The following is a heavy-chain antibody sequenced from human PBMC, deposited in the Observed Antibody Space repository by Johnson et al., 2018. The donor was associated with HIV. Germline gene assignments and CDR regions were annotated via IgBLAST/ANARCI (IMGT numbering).Heavy chain of an antibody. CDR1: GFTFDDYG. D-gene: IGHD6-6*01. CDR2: INWNGGST. CDR3: AYSSSPLSGDAFDI. J-gene: IGHJ3*02. V-gene: IGHV3-20*04. Sequence: MLLVESGGGVVRPGGSLRLSCAASGFTFDDYGMSWVRQAPGKGLEWVSGINWNGGSTGYADSVKGRGTISRDNAKNYLYLQMNSLRAEDTAVYYCAYSSSPLSGDAFDIWGQGTMVTVSS.